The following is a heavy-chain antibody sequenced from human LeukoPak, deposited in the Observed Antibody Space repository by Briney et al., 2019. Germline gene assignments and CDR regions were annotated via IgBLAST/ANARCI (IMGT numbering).Heavy chain of an antibody. CDR3: ARGPSGYHNT. CDR1: GFTFNSYW. J-gene: IGHJ4*02. CDR2: INSDGSST. Sequence: GGSLRLSCAASGFTFNSYWMHWVRQAPAKGLVWVSRINSDGSSTNYADSVKGRFTISRDNSKNTLYLQMNSLRAEDTAVYYCARGPSGYHNTGGQGTLVTVSS. D-gene: IGHD5-12*01. V-gene: IGHV3-74*01.